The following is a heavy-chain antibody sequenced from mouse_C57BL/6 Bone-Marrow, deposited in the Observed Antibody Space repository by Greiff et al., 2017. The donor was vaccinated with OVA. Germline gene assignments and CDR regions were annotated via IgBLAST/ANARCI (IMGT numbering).Heavy chain of an antibody. J-gene: IGHJ3*01. V-gene: IGHV1-82*01. CDR3: ARGGGSPAWFAY. Sequence: VQLQQSGPELVKPGASVKISCKASGYAFSSSWMNWVKQRPGKGLEWIGRIYPGDGDTNYNGKFKGKATLTADKSSSTAYMQLSSLTSEDSAVYFCARGGGSPAWFAYWGQGTLVTVSA. CDR1: GYAFSSSW. CDR2: IYPGDGDT. D-gene: IGHD1-1*02.